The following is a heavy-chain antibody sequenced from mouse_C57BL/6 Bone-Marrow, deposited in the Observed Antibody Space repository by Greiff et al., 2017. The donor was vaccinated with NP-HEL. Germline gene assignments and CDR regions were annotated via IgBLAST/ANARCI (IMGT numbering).Heavy chain of an antibody. D-gene: IGHD3-2*02. J-gene: IGHJ2*01. CDR1: GYTFTSYW. Sequence: QVQLQQPGAELVKPGASLHISFQASGYTFTSYWITWVKQRPGQGLEWIGDIYPGSGSTNYNEKFKSKATLTVDTSSSTAYMQLSSLTSEDSAVYYCARGGSVYDYFDYWGQGTTLTVSS. CDR2: IYPGSGST. V-gene: IGHV1-55*01. CDR3: ARGGSVYDYFDY.